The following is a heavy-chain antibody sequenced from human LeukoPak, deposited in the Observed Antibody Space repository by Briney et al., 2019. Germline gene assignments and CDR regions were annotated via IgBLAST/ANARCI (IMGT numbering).Heavy chain of an antibody. D-gene: IGHD6-19*01. Sequence: SETLSLPCTVSGVSTTNGIYYWAWLRQPPGKGLEWIGSVHNVGSTYYNLSLRSRVTMSIDTSKNQFSLRLNSVTAADTAVYYCARHAEYNSGWHFYLDHWGQGILVTVSS. J-gene: IGHJ4*02. CDR2: VHNVGST. CDR3: ARHAEYNSGWHFYLDH. CDR1: GVSTTNGIYY. V-gene: IGHV4-39*01.